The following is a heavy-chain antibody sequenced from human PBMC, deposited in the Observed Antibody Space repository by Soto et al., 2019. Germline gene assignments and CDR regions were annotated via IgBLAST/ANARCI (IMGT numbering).Heavy chain of an antibody. D-gene: IGHD3-22*01. CDR2: ISYDGSNK. Sequence: GGSLRLSCAASGFTFSSYGMHWVRQAPGKGLEWVAVISYDGSNKYYADSVKGRFTISRDNSKNTLYLQMNSLRAEDTAVYYCAKDDLDYYDSSGYYWWYYYGMDVWGQGTTVTVSS. CDR1: GFTFSSYG. CDR3: AKDDLDYYDSSGYYWWYYYGMDV. V-gene: IGHV3-30*18. J-gene: IGHJ6*02.